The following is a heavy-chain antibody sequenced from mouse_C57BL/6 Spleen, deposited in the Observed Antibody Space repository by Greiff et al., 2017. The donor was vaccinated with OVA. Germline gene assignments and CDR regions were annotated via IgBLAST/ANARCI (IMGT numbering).Heavy chain of an antibody. CDR1: GFTFNTYA. J-gene: IGHJ4*01. CDR2: IRSKSSNYAT. D-gene: IGHD1-1*01. Sequence: EVQGVESGGGLVQPKGSLKLSCAASGFTFNTYAMHWVRQAPGKGLEWVARIRSKSSNYATYYADSVKDRFTISRDDSQSMLYLQMNNLKTEDTAMYYCVRDNADGITQAMDYWGQGTSVTVSS. V-gene: IGHV10-3*01. CDR3: VRDNADGITQAMDY.